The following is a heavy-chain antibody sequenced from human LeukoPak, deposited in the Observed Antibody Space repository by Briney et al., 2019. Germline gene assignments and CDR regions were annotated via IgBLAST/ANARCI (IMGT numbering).Heavy chain of an antibody. D-gene: IGHD5/OR15-5a*01. CDR2: IYSGGST. J-gene: IGHJ3*02. CDR3: ARGRLNPLGAFDI. V-gene: IGHV3-53*01. CDR1: GFTVSSNY. Sequence: GGSLRLSCAASGFTVSSNYMSWVRQAPGKGLEWVSVIYSGGSTYYADSVKGRFTISRENAKNSLYLQMNSLGAGDTAVYYCARGRLNPLGAFDIWGQGTMVTVSS.